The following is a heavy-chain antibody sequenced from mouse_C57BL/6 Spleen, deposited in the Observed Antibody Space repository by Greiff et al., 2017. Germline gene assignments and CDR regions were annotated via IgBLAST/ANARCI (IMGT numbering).Heavy chain of an antibody. CDR1: GFTFSDYG. D-gene: IGHD1-1*01. CDR3: ATGVVADYAMDY. Sequence: EVQLVESGGGLVKPGGSLKLSCAASGFTFSDYGMHWVRQAPEKGLEWVAYISSGRSTIYYADTVKGRFTISRDNAKNTLFLQMTSLRSEDTAMYYCATGVVADYAMDYWGQGTSVTVSS. V-gene: IGHV5-17*01. CDR2: ISSGRSTI. J-gene: IGHJ4*01.